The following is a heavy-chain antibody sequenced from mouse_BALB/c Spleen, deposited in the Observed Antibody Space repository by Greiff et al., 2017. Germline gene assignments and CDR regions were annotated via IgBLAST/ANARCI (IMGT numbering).Heavy chain of an antibody. Sequence: VQLKESGPELVKPGASVKISCKASGYSFTGYFMNWVKQSHGKSLEWIGRINPYNGDTFYNQKFKGKATLTVDKSSSTAHMELLSLTSEDSAVYYWRSDDYDDYAMDYWGQGTSVTVSS. D-gene: IGHD2-4*01. J-gene: IGHJ4*01. CDR3: RSDDYDDYAMDY. CDR1: GYSFTGYF. CDR2: INPYNGDT. V-gene: IGHV1-37*01.